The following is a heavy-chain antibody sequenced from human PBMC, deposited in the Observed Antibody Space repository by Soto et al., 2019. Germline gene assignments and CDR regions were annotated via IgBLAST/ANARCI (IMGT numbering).Heavy chain of an antibody. CDR3: ARGPGTSYFDY. V-gene: IGHV3-33*01. CDR1: GFNFSSYG. CDR2: IWSGGSNE. J-gene: IGHJ4*02. D-gene: IGHD2-2*01. Sequence: QVQLVESGGGVVQPGRSLRLSCAASGFNFSSYGMHWVRQAPGKGLEWVAVIWSGGSNENYADSVKGRFTISRDNSNNMLYLQMNSLRVEDTAVYYCARGPGTSYFDYWGQGSLVTVSS.